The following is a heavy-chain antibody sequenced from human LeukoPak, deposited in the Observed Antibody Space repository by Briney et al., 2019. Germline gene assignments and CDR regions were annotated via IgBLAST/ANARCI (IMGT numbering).Heavy chain of an antibody. CDR3: ARDRAAPTWFFDL. CDR2: ISADSNTI. D-gene: IGHD2-15*01. V-gene: IGHV3-48*02. J-gene: IGHJ2*01. CDR1: GFTFSIYS. Sequence: GGSLRLSCAASGFTFSIYSMNWVRQAPGEGLEWLSYISADSNTIYCADSVKGRFTISRDNAKTSLYLQMSTLRDEDTAVYYCARDRAAPTWFFDLWGRGTLVLVSS.